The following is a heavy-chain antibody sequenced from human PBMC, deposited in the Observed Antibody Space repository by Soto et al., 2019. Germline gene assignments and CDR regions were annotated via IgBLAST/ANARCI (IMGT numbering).Heavy chain of an antibody. CDR1: GFAFNTYW. CDR2: INGSGGGK. CDR3: AGSSIAARSVDY. Sequence: GGSLRLSCEGSGFAFNTYWMTWVRQAPGKGLEWVSTINGSGGGKYYVDSVKGRFTISRDNSKNTLYLQMNSLRAEDTAVYYCAGSSIAARSVDYWGQGTLVNVS. V-gene: IGHV3-23*01. J-gene: IGHJ4*02. D-gene: IGHD6-6*01.